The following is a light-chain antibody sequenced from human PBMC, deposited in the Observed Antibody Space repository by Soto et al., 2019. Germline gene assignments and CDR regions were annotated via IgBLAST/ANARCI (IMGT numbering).Light chain of an antibody. J-gene: IGLJ1*01. V-gene: IGLV1-47*01. CDR2: RNN. Sequence: QPVLTQPPSASGTPGQRVTISCSGSSSNIGSNYVYWYQQLPGTAPKLLIYRNNQRPSGVPDRFSGSKSGTSASLPISGLRSEDEADYYCAAWDDSLSGYVFGTGTKVTVL. CDR3: AAWDDSLSGYV. CDR1: SSNIGSNY.